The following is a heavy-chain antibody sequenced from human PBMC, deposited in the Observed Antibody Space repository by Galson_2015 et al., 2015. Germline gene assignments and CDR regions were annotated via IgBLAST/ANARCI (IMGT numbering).Heavy chain of an antibody. CDR1: GFSLTTRGMC. V-gene: IGHV2-70*01. Sequence: PALVKPTQTLTLTCTFSGFSLTTRGMCVTWIRQPPGKALEWLALIDWDDDKFYSTSLRTRLTISKDTSKSQVVLTLTNVGPVDTATYYCTRTRREVSSGGFDAIDIWGQGTMVIVSS. D-gene: IGHD5/OR15-5a*01. J-gene: IGHJ3*02. CDR2: IDWDDDK. CDR3: TRTRREVSSGGFDAIDI.